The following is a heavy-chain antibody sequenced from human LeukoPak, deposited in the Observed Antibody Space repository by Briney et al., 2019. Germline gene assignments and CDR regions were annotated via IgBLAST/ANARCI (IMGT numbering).Heavy chain of an antibody. CDR2: INPNSGGT. CDR3: ARHNSNLIDY. CDR1: GYTFTGYY. D-gene: IGHD1-20*01. J-gene: IGHJ4*02. Sequence: ASVKVSCKASGYTFTGYYMHWVLQAPGQGLEWVGRINPNSGGTNYAQKFQGRVTMTRDTAISTAYMEVSSLRAGDTAVYYCARHNSNLIDYWGQGPLVPVPS. V-gene: IGHV1-2*06.